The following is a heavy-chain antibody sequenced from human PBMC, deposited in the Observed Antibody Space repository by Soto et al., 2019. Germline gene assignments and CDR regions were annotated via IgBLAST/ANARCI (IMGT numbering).Heavy chain of an antibody. D-gene: IGHD1-26*01. V-gene: IGHV3-23*01. J-gene: IGHJ4*02. CDR3: AKDRGFEWELPEIDY. Sequence: GGSLRLSCAASGFTFSSYAMSWVRQAPGKGLEWVSAISGSGGSTYYADSVKGRFTISRDNSKNTLYLQMNSLRAEDTAVYYCAKDRGFEWELPEIDYWGQGTLVTVSS. CDR2: ISGSGGST. CDR1: GFTFSSYA.